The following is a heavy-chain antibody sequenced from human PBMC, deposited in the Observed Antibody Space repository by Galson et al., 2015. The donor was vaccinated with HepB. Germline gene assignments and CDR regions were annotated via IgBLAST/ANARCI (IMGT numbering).Heavy chain of an antibody. J-gene: IGHJ4*02. CDR1: GFTFSSHD. CDR3: ARVRSYNGDMDY. D-gene: IGHD2-8*01. Sequence: SLRLSCAASGFTFSSHDMSWVRQAPGRGLEWVSGAAANGATTYYVESVKDRFTISRDNSKNTLFLQMHSLRVEDTAVYFCARVRSYNGDMDYWGQGILVTVSS. CDR2: AAANGATT. V-gene: IGHV3-23*01.